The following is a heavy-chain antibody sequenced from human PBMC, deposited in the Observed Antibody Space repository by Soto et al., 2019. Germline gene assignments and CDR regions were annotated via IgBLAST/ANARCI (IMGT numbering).Heavy chain of an antibody. D-gene: IGHD2-2*01. Sequence: SETLSLTCTVSGGSISSYYWSWIRQPPGKGLEWIGYIYYSGSTNYNPSLKSRVTISVDTSKNQFSLKLSSVTAADTAVYYCARESAYCSSTSCSGGWFDPWGQATLVTVSS. CDR1: GGSISSYY. CDR3: ARESAYCSSTSCSGGWFDP. CDR2: IYYSGST. V-gene: IGHV4-59*01. J-gene: IGHJ5*02.